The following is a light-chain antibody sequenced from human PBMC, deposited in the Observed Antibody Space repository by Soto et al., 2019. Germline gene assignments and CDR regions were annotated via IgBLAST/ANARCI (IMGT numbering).Light chain of an antibody. CDR1: QSISTY. V-gene: IGKV1-39*01. CDR2: ATS. Sequence: DIQMTQSPSSLSSSVGDRVTITCRASQSISTYLNWYQQKPGKAPKLLIYATSSLHSGVPSRFSGSGSETEFTLTISRLQPEDLATYFCQQTYSTPLTFGGGTKVEIK. CDR3: QQTYSTPLT. J-gene: IGKJ4*01.